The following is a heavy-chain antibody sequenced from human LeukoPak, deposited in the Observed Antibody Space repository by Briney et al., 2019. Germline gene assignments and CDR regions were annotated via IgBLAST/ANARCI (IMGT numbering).Heavy chain of an antibody. CDR2: IKQDGSEK. J-gene: IGHJ6*03. CDR3: ARRPVTYYYYYMDV. V-gene: IGHV3-7*01. Sequence: GGSLRLSCAASGFTFSSYWMSWVRQAPGKGLEWVANIKQDGSEKYYVDSVKGRFTISRDNAKNSLYLQMNSLRAEDTAVYYCARRPVTYYYYYMDVWGKGTTVTVSS. D-gene: IGHD4-11*01. CDR1: GFTFSSYW.